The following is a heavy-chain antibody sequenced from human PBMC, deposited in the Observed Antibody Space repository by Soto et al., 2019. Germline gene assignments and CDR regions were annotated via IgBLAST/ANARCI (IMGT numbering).Heavy chain of an antibody. CDR1: GDTFSSYA. V-gene: IGHV1-69*13. D-gene: IGHD3-10*01. J-gene: IGHJ6*02. Sequence: SVKVSCKASGDTFSSYAISWVRQAPGQGLEWMGGIIPIFGTANYAQKFQGRVTITADESTSTAYMELSSLRSEDTAVYYCARDKPVSYYGSGSPPTSYGMDVWGQGTTVTVSS. CDR3: ARDKPVSYYGSGSPPTSYGMDV. CDR2: IIPIFGTA.